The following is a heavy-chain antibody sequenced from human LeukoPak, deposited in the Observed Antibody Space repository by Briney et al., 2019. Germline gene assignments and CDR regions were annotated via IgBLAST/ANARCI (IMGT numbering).Heavy chain of an antibody. CDR1: GFTFSSYS. CDR3: TTLGAFDY. V-gene: IGHV3-21*03. J-gene: IGHJ4*02. CDR2: ISTSSIYI. D-gene: IGHD3-16*01. Sequence: GGSLRLSCAASGFTFSSYSMNWVRQAPGKGLEWVSSISTSSIYIYYADSVKGRFTISRDNAKNSLYLQMNSLRAEDTAIYYCTTLGAFDYWGQGALVTVSS.